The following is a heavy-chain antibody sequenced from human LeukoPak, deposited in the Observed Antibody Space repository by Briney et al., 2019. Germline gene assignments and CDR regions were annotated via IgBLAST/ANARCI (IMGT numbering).Heavy chain of an antibody. CDR3: ARVGYSGYLSLHFDY. D-gene: IGHD5-12*01. V-gene: IGHV1-69*06. Sequence: SVKVSCKASGGTFSSYAISWVRQAPGQGLEWMGGIIPIFGTANYAQKFQGRVTITADKSTSTAYMELSSLRSEDTAVYYCARVGYSGYLSLHFDYWGQGTLVTVSS. CDR1: GGTFSSYA. J-gene: IGHJ4*02. CDR2: IIPIFGTA.